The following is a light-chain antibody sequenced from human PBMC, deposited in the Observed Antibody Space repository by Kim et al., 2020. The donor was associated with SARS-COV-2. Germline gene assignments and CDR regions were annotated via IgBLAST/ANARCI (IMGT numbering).Light chain of an antibody. CDR3: SAWDDSLNGPL. V-gene: IGLV1-44*01. CDR2: IKN. Sequence: ELTQPPSVSGTPGQRVTISCFGNSSNIGRNTVHWYQQLPGTAPTLLIYIKNQRPSGVPARFSGSKSGTSASLAITGLQSEDEADYYCSAWDDSLNGPLFGGGTQLTVL. CDR1: SSNIGRNT. J-gene: IGLJ3*02.